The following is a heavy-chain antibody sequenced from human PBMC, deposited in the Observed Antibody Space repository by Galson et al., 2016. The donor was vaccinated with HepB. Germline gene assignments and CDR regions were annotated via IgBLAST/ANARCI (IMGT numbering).Heavy chain of an antibody. J-gene: IGHJ4*02. D-gene: IGHD3-22*01. CDR1: GGSISTGGYY. CDR3: ARRISGYYNS. CDR2: TYYSGST. V-gene: IGHV4-31*03. Sequence: PLSLTCSVSGGSISTGGYYWSWIRQHPGKGLEWIGHTYYSGSTSYNPSLKSRLSISVDTSKNQFSLNLSSVTVADTAVYYCARRISGYYNSWGQGTLVTVSS.